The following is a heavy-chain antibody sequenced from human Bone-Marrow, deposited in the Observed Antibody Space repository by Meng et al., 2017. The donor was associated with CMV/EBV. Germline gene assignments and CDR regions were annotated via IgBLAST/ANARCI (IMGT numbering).Heavy chain of an antibody. D-gene: IGHD3-10*01. Sequence: GESLKISCVASGFTFSRFGMHWVRQAPGKGLEWMAFIRYDGSDVYYIDSVKGRFTISRENFKNTLYLQMNSLRAEDTAVYYCAKDLYASGRENLFDHWGQGTLVTVSS. J-gene: IGHJ5*02. CDR2: IRYDGSDV. CDR1: GFTFSRFG. V-gene: IGHV3-30*02. CDR3: AKDLYASGRENLFDH.